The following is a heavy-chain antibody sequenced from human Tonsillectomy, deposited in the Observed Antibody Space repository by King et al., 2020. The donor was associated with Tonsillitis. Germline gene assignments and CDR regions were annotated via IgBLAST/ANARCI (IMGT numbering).Heavy chain of an antibody. CDR2: IYYSGST. V-gene: IGHV4-30-4*07. J-gene: IGHJ2*01. CDR1: GGSISSGGYS. D-gene: IGHD5-18*01. CDR3: ARDRRGYSYGQSYWYFDL. Sequence: VQLQESGPGLVKPSQTLSLTCAVSGGSISSGGYSWSWIRQPPGKRLEWIGYIYYSGSTYYNPSLKSRVTISVDTSKNQFSLKLSSVTAADTAVYYCARDRRGYSYGQSYWYFDLWGRGTLVTVSS.